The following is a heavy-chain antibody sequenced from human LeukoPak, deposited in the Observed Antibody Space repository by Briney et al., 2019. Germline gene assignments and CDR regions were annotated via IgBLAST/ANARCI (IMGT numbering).Heavy chain of an antibody. Sequence: GESLKISCKGSGYNFTNYWIGWVRQMPGKGLEWMGIIYPGDSDIRYSPSFQGQVIISADKSISTTYLQWSSLKASDSGIYYCARSDSDGAARGIQYWGQGTLVTVTS. D-gene: IGHD2-15*01. J-gene: IGHJ1*01. CDR1: GYNFTNYW. CDR2: IYPGDSDI. V-gene: IGHV5-51*01. CDR3: ARSDSDGAARGIQY.